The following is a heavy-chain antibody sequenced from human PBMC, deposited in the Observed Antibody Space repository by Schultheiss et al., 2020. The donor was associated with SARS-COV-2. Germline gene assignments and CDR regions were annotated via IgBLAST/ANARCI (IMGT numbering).Heavy chain of an antibody. CDR1: GGSISSYY. J-gene: IGHJ4*02. CDR3: ARDSGWLSALF. V-gene: IGHV4-59*04. CDR2: IYYSGST. Sequence: SETLSLTCTVSGGSISSYYWSWIRQPPGKGLEWIGSIYYSGSTYYNPSLKSRVTISVDTSKNQFSLKLNSVTAADTAVYYCARDSGWLSALFWGQGTLVTVSS. D-gene: IGHD6-19*01.